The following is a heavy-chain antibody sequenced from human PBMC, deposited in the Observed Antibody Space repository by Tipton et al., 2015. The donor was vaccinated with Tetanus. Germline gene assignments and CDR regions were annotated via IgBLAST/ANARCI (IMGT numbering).Heavy chain of an antibody. Sequence: TLSLTCSVSGDSIRSEDYYWGWIRQSPGKGLEWLGYIYYSGSTYNNPSLKSRVSISLDASKNQFSLSLNSVTAADSATYYCARSTCSSPSCYYYYYYVDVWGTGTAVAVSS. D-gene: IGHD2-2*01. CDR3: ARSTCSSPSCYYYYYYVDV. J-gene: IGHJ6*03. V-gene: IGHV4-30-4*01. CDR2: IYYSGST. CDR1: GDSIRSEDYY.